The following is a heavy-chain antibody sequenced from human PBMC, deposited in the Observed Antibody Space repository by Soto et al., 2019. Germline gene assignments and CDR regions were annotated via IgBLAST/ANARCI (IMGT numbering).Heavy chain of an antibody. CDR3: ARDYGDGFGY. Sequence: EVQLLESGGGLVQPGGSLRLSCAASQFTFGAYTMNWVRQAPGKGLEWVSSISSGGHYIYYADSVKGRFTISRDNAKNSLYLQMSSLRAEDTALYYCARDYGDGFGYWGQGTLVTVSS. J-gene: IGHJ4*02. CDR2: ISSGGHYI. V-gene: IGHV3-21*01. CDR1: QFTFGAYT. D-gene: IGHD4-17*01.